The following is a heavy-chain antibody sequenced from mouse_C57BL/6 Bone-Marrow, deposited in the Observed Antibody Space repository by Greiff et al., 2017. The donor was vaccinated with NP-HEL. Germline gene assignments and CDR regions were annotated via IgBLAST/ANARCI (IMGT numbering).Heavy chain of an antibody. CDR2: IDPENGDT. V-gene: IGHV14-4*01. Sequence: VQLKQSGAELVRPGASVKLSCTASGFNIKDDYMHWVKQRPEQGLEWIGWIDPENGDTESASKSQGKATITADTSSNTAYLQLSSLTSEDTAVYYCTTEDYSFAYWGQGTLVTVSA. CDR3: TTEDYSFAY. J-gene: IGHJ3*01. D-gene: IGHD1-1*01. CDR1: GFNIKDDY.